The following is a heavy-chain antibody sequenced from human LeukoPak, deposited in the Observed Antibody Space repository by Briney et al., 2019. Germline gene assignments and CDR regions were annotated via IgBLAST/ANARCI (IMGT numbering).Heavy chain of an antibody. D-gene: IGHD3-22*01. J-gene: IGHJ4*02. CDR3: ARVAPPRYYDSSGYSYFDFDY. V-gene: IGHV3-48*01. Sequence: GGSLRLSCAASGFTFSSYSMNWVRQAPGKGLEWVSYISSSSSTIYYADSVKGRFTISRDNAKNSLYLQMNSLRAEDTAVYYCARVAPPRYYDSSGYSYFDFDYWGQGTLVTVSS. CDR1: GFTFSSYS. CDR2: ISSSSSTI.